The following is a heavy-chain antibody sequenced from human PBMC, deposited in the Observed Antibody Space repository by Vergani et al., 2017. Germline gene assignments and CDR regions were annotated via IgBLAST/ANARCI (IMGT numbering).Heavy chain of an antibody. Sequence: QVQLQESGPGLVKPPGTLYLTCAVSGDSISSNNCWTWVRQAPGKGLQWIGEIHRSRSTNYNPSLRRRVTISLDKSKNQFSLKLTSVTAADTAVYFCASNPRLGGDVVDSWGQGTLVTVSS. CDR2: IHRSRST. J-gene: IGHJ4*02. CDR3: ASNPRLGGDVVDS. CDR1: GDSISSNNC. V-gene: IGHV4-4*01. D-gene: IGHD3-16*01.